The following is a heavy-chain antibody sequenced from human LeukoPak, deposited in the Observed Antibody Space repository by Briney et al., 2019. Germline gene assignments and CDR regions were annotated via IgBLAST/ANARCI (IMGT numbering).Heavy chain of an antibody. J-gene: IGHJ3*02. Sequence: ASVKVSCKASRGTFSSYAISWVRPAPGQGLEWVGGIIPIFGTANYAQKFQGRLTITADESTSTAYMELSSLRSEDTAVYYCARGASRSTYYDFWSDDAFDIWGQGTMVTVSS. CDR3: ARGASRSTYYDFWSDDAFDI. D-gene: IGHD3-3*01. V-gene: IGHV1-69*13. CDR1: RGTFSSYA. CDR2: IIPIFGTA.